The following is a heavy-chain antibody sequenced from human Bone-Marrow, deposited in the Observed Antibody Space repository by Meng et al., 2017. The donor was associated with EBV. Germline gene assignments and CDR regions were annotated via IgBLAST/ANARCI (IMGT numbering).Heavy chain of an antibody. V-gene: IGHV4-61*08. CDR3: ARHGNWNGRAFDF. J-gene: IGHJ4*02. CDR2: IFYSGST. CDR1: GGSVSSGDYY. D-gene: IGHD1-1*01. Sequence: VLLQESGPGLVKPSETPSLTCGVSGGSVSSGDYYWNWLRQPPGKGLEWVGSIFYSGSTNYNPSLKSRVSIALNASENQFSLQLSSVTAADSAVYYCARHGNWNGRAFDFWGQGTLVTVSS.